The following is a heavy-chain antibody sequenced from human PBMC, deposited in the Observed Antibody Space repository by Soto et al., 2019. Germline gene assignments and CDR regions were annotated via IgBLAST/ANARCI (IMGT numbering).Heavy chain of an antibody. D-gene: IGHD6-19*01. V-gene: IGHV4-59*01. J-gene: IGHJ3*02. Sequence: SETLSLTCTVSGGSINSYYWSWIRQPPGKGLEWIGYIYYSGSTNYNPSLKSRATISVDTSKNQFTLKLSSVTSADTAVYYCARVPWQWLGGYAFDIWGQGTMVT. CDR2: IYYSGST. CDR1: GGSINSYY. CDR3: ARVPWQWLGGYAFDI.